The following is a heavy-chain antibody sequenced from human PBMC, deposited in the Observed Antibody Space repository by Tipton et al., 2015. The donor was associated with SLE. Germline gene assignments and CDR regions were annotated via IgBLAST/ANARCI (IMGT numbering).Heavy chain of an antibody. CDR1: GVSIGSGGYY. D-gene: IGHD2-8*02. CDR3: ARDVGGYNTGWFPYYFDY. CDR2: IYYSGTS. J-gene: IGHJ4*02. V-gene: IGHV4-31*03. Sequence: TLSLTCTVSGVSIGSGGYYWSWIRQHPGQGLEYIGYIYYSGTSYCIPSLKSRVMISVDTSKNEFSLRLSSVTVADTAVYYCARDVGGYNTGWFPYYFDYWGQGTLVTVSS.